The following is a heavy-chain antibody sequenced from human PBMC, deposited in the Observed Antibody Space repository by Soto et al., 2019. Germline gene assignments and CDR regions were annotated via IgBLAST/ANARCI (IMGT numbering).Heavy chain of an antibody. V-gene: IGHV3-33*01. CDR2: IWYDGSNK. J-gene: IGHJ4*02. Sequence: GGSLRLSCAASGFTFSSYGMHWVRQAPGKGLEWVAVIWYDGSNKYYADSVKGRFTISRDNSKNTLYLQMNSLRAEDTAVYYCARVPGITTLADYWGQGTLVTVSS. D-gene: IGHD3-9*01. CDR1: GFTFSSYG. CDR3: ARVPGITTLADY.